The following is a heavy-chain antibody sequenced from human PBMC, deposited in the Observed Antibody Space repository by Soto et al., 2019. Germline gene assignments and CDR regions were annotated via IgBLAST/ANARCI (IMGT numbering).Heavy chain of an antibody. CDR3: ASCPAHYYCSGSYYEN. CDR2: ISYDGSNK. D-gene: IGHD3-10*01. J-gene: IGHJ4*02. CDR1: GFTFSSYA. V-gene: IGHV3-30-3*01. Sequence: QVQLVESGGVVVQPGRSLRLSFAASGFTFSSYAMHWVRQAPGKGLEWVAVISYDGSNKYYADSVKGRFTITRDNSNNTLYLQMNSLRAEDTAVYYCASCPAHYYCSGSYYENWGQGTLVTVSS.